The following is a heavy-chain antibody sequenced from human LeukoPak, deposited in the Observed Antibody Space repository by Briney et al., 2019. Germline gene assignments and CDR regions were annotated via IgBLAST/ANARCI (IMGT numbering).Heavy chain of an antibody. CDR2: IYYSGST. D-gene: IGHD3-22*01. CDR1: GGSLSSGGYY. J-gene: IGHJ4*02. CDR3: ARERDYYDSSGYY. Sequence: PSETLSLTCTVSGGSLSSGGYYWSWIRQHPGKGLEWIGYIYYSGSTYYNPSLKSRVTISVDTSKNQFSLKLSSVTAADTAVYYCARERDYYDSSGYYWGQGTLVTVSS. V-gene: IGHV4-31*03.